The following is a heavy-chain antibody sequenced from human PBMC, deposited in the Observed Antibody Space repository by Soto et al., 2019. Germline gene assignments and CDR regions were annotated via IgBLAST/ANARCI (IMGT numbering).Heavy chain of an antibody. Sequence: PGGSLRLSCAASGFTFSSYGMHWVRQAPGKGLEWVAVISYDGSNKYYADSVKGRFTISRDNSKNTLYLQMNSLRAEDTAVYYCAKEGYYYDSSGYYYGWFDPWGQGTLVTVSS. J-gene: IGHJ5*02. CDR3: AKEGYYYDSSGYYYGWFDP. CDR2: ISYDGSNK. V-gene: IGHV3-30*18. CDR1: GFTFSSYG. D-gene: IGHD3-22*01.